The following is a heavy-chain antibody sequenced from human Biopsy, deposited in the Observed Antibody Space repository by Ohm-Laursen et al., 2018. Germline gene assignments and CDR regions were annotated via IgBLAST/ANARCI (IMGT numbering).Heavy chain of an antibody. V-gene: IGHV2-26*01. Sequence: SWIRQTPGKALEWLAHIFPNDEKAYSTSLKSRLTISKDTSKSQVVLTMTNLDPVDTATYYCARILGSTVTTYSAMDVWGQGTTVTVSS. CDR3: ARILGSTVTTYSAMDV. J-gene: IGHJ6*02. D-gene: IGHD4-17*01. CDR2: IFPNDEK.